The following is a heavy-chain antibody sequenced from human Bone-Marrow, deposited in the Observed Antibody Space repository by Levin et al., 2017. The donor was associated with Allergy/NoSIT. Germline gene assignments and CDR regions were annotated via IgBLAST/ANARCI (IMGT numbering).Heavy chain of an antibody. CDR3: AVEVIRGVIHFFDD. CDR1: GDSISSGANF. V-gene: IGHV4-31*03. D-gene: IGHD3-10*01. CDR2: IYYNGTT. J-gene: IGHJ4*02. Sequence: PSETLSLTCSVSGDSISSGANFWSWVRQYPGKGLEWIGCIYYNGTTFYNPSLKSRVSISGDTSKNQFSLKVNSLTAADTAIYYCAVEVIRGVIHFFDDWGQGTPVTVSS.